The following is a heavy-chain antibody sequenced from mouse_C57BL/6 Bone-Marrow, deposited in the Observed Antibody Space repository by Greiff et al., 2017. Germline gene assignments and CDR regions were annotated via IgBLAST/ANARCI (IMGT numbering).Heavy chain of an antibody. CDR3: AREDGYDVFAY. V-gene: IGHV1-69*01. Sequence: QVQLQQSGAELVMPGASVKLSCKASGYTFTSYWMHWVKQRPGQGLEWIGEIDPSDSYTNYNQKFKGKSTLTVDKSSSTAYMQLSSLTSEDSAVYCCAREDGYDVFAYWGQGTLVTVSA. CDR1: GYTFTSYW. J-gene: IGHJ3*01. CDR2: IDPSDSYT. D-gene: IGHD2-2*01.